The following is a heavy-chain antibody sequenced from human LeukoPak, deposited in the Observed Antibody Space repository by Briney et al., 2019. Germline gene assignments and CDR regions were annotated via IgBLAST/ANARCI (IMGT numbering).Heavy chain of an antibody. V-gene: IGHV4-59*01. J-gene: IGHJ4*02. CDR3: ARSTSNYALVN. D-gene: IGHD3-3*01. CDR1: GGSISSYY. Sequence: SETLSLTCTVSGGSISSYYWSWIRQPPGKGLEWIGYIYYSGSTNYNPSLKSRVTMSVDTSKNQFSLRLRSVTAADTAVYYCARSTSNYALVNWGQGTLVTVSS. CDR2: IYYSGST.